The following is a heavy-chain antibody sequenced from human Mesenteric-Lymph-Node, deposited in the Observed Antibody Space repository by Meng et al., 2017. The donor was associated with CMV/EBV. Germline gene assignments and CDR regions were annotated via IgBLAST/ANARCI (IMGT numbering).Heavy chain of an antibody. CDR3: ARGHDYYGSGSFSRGGLDY. CDR1: TFTNHY. J-gene: IGHJ4*02. Sequence: TFTNHYMHWVRLAPGQGLERMRIINPNGGATYRQKFQGRVTMTSATSTSTFYMELSGLRSEDTAEYYCARGHDYYGSGSFSRGGLDYWGQGTLVTVSS. D-gene: IGHD3-10*01. V-gene: IGHV1-46*01. CDR2: INPNGGA.